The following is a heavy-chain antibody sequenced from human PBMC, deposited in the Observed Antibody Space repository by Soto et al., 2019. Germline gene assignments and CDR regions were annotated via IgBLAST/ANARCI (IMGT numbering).Heavy chain of an antibody. CDR1: GFTVSSNY. CDR2: IYSGGST. CDR3: ARDSPSSYYYAMDV. Sequence: PGGSLRLSCAASGFTVSSNYMSWVRQAPGKGLEWVSVIYSGGSTYYADSVKGRFTISRDNSKNTLYLQMNSLRAEDTSVYYCARDSPSSYYYAMDVWGQGTTVTVSS. V-gene: IGHV3-66*01. J-gene: IGHJ6*02.